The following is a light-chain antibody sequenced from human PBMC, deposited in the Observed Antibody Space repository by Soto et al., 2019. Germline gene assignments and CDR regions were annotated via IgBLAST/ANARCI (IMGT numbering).Light chain of an antibody. CDR1: QGISSY. Sequence: AIRMTQSPSSFSASTGDRVTITCRASQGISSYLAWYQQKPGKAPKLLIYAASTLQSGVPSRFSGSGSGTDFTLTISCLQSEDFATYDCQQYYSYPRTVGQGTKVDIK. J-gene: IGKJ1*01. CDR2: AAS. CDR3: QQYYSYPRT. V-gene: IGKV1-8*01.